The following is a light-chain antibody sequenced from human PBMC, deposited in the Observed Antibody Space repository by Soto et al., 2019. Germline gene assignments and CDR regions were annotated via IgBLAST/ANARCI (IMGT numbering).Light chain of an antibody. Sequence: DIVMTQSPDSLAVSLGDRATINCKSSQSVLYSSTNKNYLAWYQQKPGQPPKLLIYWSSTRESGVPDRFSGSGSGTDFTLTISSLLAEDVAVYYCQQYYNTPLTFGGGTKVEIK. J-gene: IGKJ4*01. CDR2: WSS. CDR1: QSVLYSSTNKNY. V-gene: IGKV4-1*01. CDR3: QQYYNTPLT.